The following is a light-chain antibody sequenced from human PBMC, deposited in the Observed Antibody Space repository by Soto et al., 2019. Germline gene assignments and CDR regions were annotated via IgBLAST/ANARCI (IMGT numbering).Light chain of an antibody. CDR3: QQSYTTLFT. CDR1: QSISNY. J-gene: IGKJ3*01. CDR2: AAS. Sequence: DIQMTQSPSSLSASVGDRVTITCRASQSISNYLNWYQQKPGKAPKLLIYAASSLQSGVPSRFSGSGSGKDFTLTISSLQPEDFATYSCQQSYTTLFTFGPGTNVDI. V-gene: IGKV1-39*01.